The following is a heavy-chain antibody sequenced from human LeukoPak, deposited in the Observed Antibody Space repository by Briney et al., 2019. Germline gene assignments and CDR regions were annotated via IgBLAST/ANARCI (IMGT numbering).Heavy chain of an antibody. V-gene: IGHV3-48*02. D-gene: IGHD1-7*01. J-gene: IGHJ6*02. CDR3: ARDAINWNYGEDYGMDV. CDR2: ISSSSSTI. Sequence: PGGSLRLSCAASGFTFSSYSMNWVRQAPGKGLEWVSYISSSSSTIYYADSVKGRFTISRDNAKNSLYLQMNSLRDEDTAVYYCARDAINWNYGEDYGMDVWGQGTTVTVSS. CDR1: GFTFSSYS.